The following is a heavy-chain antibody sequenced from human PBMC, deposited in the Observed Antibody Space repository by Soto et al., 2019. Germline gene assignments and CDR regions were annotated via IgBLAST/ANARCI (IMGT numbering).Heavy chain of an antibody. V-gene: IGHV4-30-4*01. CDR3: ARDGTQLSLSGLDRFDP. D-gene: IGHD3-16*02. J-gene: IGHJ5*02. CDR2: LYSTGSS. CDR1: GGSISSGNYY. Sequence: QVQLQESGPGLVKPSETLSLTCAVSGGSISSGNYYWSWIRQSPGKGLEWIGYLYSTGSSYYNPSLRSRVSMSVDASKNQFSLDLNSVTAAATAVYYCARDGTQLSLSGLDRFDPWGQGTLVTVSS.